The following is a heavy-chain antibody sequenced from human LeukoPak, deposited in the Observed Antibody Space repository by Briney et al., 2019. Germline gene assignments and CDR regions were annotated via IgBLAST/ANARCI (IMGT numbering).Heavy chain of an antibody. Sequence: GGSLRLSCAASGFTFSSYGMHWVRQAPGKGLEWVAHISYDGSNKYYADSVKGRFTISRGNSKNTLYLQVNSLRADDTAVYYCAKSGTAQSVDSWGQGALVTVSS. CDR1: GFTFSSYG. CDR3: AKSGTAQSVDS. CDR2: ISYDGSNK. J-gene: IGHJ4*02. D-gene: IGHD3-10*01. V-gene: IGHV3-30*02.